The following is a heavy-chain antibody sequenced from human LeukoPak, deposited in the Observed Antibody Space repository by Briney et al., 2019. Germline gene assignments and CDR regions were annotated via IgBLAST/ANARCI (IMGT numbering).Heavy chain of an antibody. J-gene: IGHJ4*02. Sequence: GGSLRLSCAASGFTVSSNYMSWVRQAPGKGLEWVSVIYSGGSTYYADSVKGRFTISRDNSKNTLYLQMNSLRAEDTAVYYCARAWSGYSSGWHGVYWGQGTLVTVSS. CDR1: GFTVSSNY. D-gene: IGHD6-19*01. CDR2: IYSGGST. V-gene: IGHV3-66*02. CDR3: ARAWSGYSSGWHGVY.